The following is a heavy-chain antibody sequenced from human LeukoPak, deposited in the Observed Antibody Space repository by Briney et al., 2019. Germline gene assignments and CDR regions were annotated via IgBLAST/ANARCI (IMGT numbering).Heavy chain of an antibody. V-gene: IGHV3-9*01. D-gene: IGHD3-22*01. CDR3: AKGVVWLSPAFDY. CDR2: ISWNSGSI. Sequence: PGRSLRLSCAASGFTFDDYAMHWVRQAPGKGLEWVSGISWNSGSIGYADSVKGRFTISRDNSKNSLYLQMNSLRTEGTALYYCAKGVVWLSPAFDYWGQGTLVTVSS. J-gene: IGHJ4*02. CDR1: GFTFDDYA.